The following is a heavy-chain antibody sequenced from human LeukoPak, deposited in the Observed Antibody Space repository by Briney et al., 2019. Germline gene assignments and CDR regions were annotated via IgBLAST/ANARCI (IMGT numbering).Heavy chain of an antibody. CDR2: IYYSGST. CDR3: ARSVLAAAGRFDY. J-gene: IGHJ4*02. Sequence: SETLSLTCSVSGGSIGSHYWTWIRQPPGKGLEWIGSIYYSGSTYYNPSLKSRVTISVDTSKNQFSLKLSSVTAADTAVYYCARSVLAAAGRFDYWGQGTLVTVSS. V-gene: IGHV4-39*01. CDR1: GGSIGSHY. D-gene: IGHD6-13*01.